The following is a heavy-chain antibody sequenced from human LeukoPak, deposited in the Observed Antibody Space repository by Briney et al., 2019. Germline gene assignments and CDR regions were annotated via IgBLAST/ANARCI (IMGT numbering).Heavy chain of an antibody. CDR2: IIPIFGIA. D-gene: IGHD6-6*01. Sequence: GASVKVSCKASGGTFSSYAISWVRQAPGQGREWMGRIIPIFGIANYAQKFQGRVTITADKSTSTAYMELSSLRSEDTAVYYCARDKYSSSLGDYWGQGTLVTVSS. J-gene: IGHJ4*02. V-gene: IGHV1-69*04. CDR3: ARDKYSSSLGDY. CDR1: GGTFSSYA.